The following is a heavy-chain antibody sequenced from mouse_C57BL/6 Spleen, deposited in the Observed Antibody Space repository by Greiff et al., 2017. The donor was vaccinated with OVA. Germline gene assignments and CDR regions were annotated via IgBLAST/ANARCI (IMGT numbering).Heavy chain of an antibody. J-gene: IGHJ4*01. CDR2: IYPGSGST. CDR3: AKRDASRYYYYDNYAMDH. Sequence: VQLQQPGAELVKPGASVKMSCKASGYTFTSYWITWVKQRPGQGLEWIGDIYPGSGSTNYNEKFKSKATLTVDTSSSTAYMQLSSLTSEDSAVYHCAKRDASRYYYYDNYAMDHGCKGTSVTVSS. D-gene: IGHD2-4*01. V-gene: IGHV1-55*01. CDR1: GYTFTSYW.